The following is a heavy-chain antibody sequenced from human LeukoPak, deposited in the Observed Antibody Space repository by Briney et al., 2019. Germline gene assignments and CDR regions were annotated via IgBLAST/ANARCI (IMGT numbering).Heavy chain of an antibody. Sequence: GGSLRLSCAASGFTFSSYAMSWVRQAPGKGLEWVSAISGSGGSTYYADSVKGRFTISRDNSKNTLHLQMNSLRAEDTAVYYCARGSIAAAGTLDYWGQGTLVTVSS. CDR1: GFTFSSYA. V-gene: IGHV3-23*01. CDR3: ARGSIAAAGTLDY. CDR2: ISGSGGST. J-gene: IGHJ4*02. D-gene: IGHD6-13*01.